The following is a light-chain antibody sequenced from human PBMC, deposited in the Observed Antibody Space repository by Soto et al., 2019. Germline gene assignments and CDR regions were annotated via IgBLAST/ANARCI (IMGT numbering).Light chain of an antibody. CDR3: TSSTSNSPFV. CDR1: SSDVGGYNY. CDR2: DVS. Sequence: QSALTQPASVSGSPGQSITISCAGTSSDVGGYNYVSWYQHHPGKAPKLMIYDVSNRPSGVSNRFSGSKSGNTASLTISGLHAEDDADYYCTSSTSNSPFVFGTGTKLTVL. J-gene: IGLJ1*01. V-gene: IGLV2-14*03.